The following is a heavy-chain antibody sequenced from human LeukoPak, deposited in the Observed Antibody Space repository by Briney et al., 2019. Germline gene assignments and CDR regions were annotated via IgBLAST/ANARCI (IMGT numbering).Heavy chain of an antibody. CDR2: ISGSGGST. J-gene: IGHJ4*02. CDR3: AKLGSGSGWYGGFDY. D-gene: IGHD6-19*01. CDR1: GFTFSSYA. V-gene: IGHV3-23*01. Sequence: GGSLRLSCAASGFTFSSYAMSWVRQAPGKGREGVLDISGSGGSTYYADSVKGRFTISRDNSKNTLYLKMNSLRAEDTAVYYCAKLGSGSGWYGGFDYWGQGTLVTVSS.